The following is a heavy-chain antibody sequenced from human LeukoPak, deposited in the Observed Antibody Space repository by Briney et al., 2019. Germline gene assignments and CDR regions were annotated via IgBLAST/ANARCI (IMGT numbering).Heavy chain of an antibody. CDR1: GGSISPYY. Sequence: KPSETLSLTCTVSGGSISPYYWSWIRQPPGKGLEWIGYIYYSGSTNYNPSLKSRVTISVDTSKNQFSLKLSSVTAADTAVYYCARELKYSGSYSDWFDPWGQGTLVTVSS. V-gene: IGHV4-59*01. D-gene: IGHD1-26*01. J-gene: IGHJ5*02. CDR2: IYYSGST. CDR3: ARELKYSGSYSDWFDP.